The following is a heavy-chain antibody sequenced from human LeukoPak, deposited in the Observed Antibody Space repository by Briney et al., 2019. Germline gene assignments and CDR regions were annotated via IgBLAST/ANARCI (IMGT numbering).Heavy chain of an antibody. CDR3: AKGGKWDVTPFDY. D-gene: IGHD1-26*01. CDR2: ISGSGSST. Sequence: GGSLRLSCAASGFTFSSYAMSWVRQAPGKGLEWVSAISGSGSSTYYADSVKGRFTISRDNSKNTLYLQMNSLRAEDTAVYYCAKGGKWDVTPFDYWGQGTLVTVSS. J-gene: IGHJ4*02. V-gene: IGHV3-23*01. CDR1: GFTFSSYA.